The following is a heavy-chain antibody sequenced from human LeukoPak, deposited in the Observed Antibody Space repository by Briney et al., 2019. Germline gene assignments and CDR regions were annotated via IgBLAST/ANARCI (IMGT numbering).Heavy chain of an antibody. CDR2: INPNSGGT. D-gene: IGHD2-15*01. V-gene: IGHV1-2*02. CDR3: ARDRGYCSGGSCSAKDY. CDR1: GYTFTGYY. J-gene: IGHJ4*02. Sequence: ASVKVSCKASGYTFTGYYMHWVRQAPGQGLEWMGWINPNSGGTNYAQKFQGRVTMTRDTSISTAYMELSSLRSEDTAVYYCARDRGYCSGGSCSAKDYWGQGTLVTVSS.